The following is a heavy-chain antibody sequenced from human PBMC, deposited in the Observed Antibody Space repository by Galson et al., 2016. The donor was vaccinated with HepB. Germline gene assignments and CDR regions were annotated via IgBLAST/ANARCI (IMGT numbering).Heavy chain of an antibody. CDR1: GYTFTTFG. CDR2: INTFNSKT. D-gene: IGHD6-19*01. Sequence: SVKVSCKASGYTFTTFGISWVRQAPGQGLEWMGWINTFNSKTNYAQKFQGRITMTTDTSTSTAYMELGSLRSDDTAVYYCARYPLWQWLGQPPFDYWGQGNLVTVSS. V-gene: IGHV1-18*01. CDR3: ARYPLWQWLGQPPFDY. J-gene: IGHJ4*02.